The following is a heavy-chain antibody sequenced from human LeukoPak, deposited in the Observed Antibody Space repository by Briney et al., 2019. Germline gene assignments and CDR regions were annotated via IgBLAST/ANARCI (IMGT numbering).Heavy chain of an antibody. J-gene: IGHJ6*02. D-gene: IGHD2-2*01. CDR3: AREVSSADYYHYYGKDV. CDR1: GGSIIRSDYY. Sequence: SETLSLTCTVSGGSIIRSDYYWGWIRQPPGKGLEWIGSIYYSGSTYYNPSLKSRVTISVDTSKNQFSLQLNSVTAADTAIYYCAREVSSADYYHYYGKDVWGQGTSVTVSS. CDR2: IYYSGST. V-gene: IGHV4-39*01.